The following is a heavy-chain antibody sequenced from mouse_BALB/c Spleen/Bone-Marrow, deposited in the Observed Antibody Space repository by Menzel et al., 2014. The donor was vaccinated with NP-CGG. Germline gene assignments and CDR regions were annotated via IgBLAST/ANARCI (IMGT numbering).Heavy chain of an antibody. CDR2: INPDSSTI. V-gene: IGHV4-1*02. CDR3: ARLHYYGRFAY. D-gene: IGHD1-2*01. Sequence: EVKLVESGGGLVQPGGSLKLSCAASGFDFSRYWMSWVRQAPGKGLEWIGEINPDSSTINYTPSLKDKFIISRDNAKNTLYLQMSKVRSEDTALYYCARLHYYGRFAYWGQGTLVTVSA. CDR1: GFDFSRYW. J-gene: IGHJ3*01.